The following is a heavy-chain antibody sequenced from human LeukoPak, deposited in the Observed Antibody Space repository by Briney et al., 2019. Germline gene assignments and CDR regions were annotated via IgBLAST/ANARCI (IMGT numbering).Heavy chain of an antibody. CDR2: IWYDGSKT. D-gene: IGHD2-2*01. Sequence: GGSLRLSCTTSGFTFTNYGINWVRQAPGKGLEWVAAIWYDGSKTSYTDSVKGRFTVYRDISKNTVYLRMNGLKAEDTAVYYCARDDCSTTPCYAYWGQGTLVTVSS. V-gene: IGHV3-33*01. CDR1: GFTFTNYG. J-gene: IGHJ4*02. CDR3: ARDDCSTTPCYAY.